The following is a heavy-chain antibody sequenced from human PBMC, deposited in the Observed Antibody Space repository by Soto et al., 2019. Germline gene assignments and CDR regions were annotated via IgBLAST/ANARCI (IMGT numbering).Heavy chain of an antibody. Sequence: EVQLEESGGGLVQAGRSLRLSCAASRFTFDDYALHWVRQAPGNGLEWVSGISWNSAIISYADSVKGRFSISRDNAKKYVDLQMARLRPEDTALYYCVKDFGYYYDYAFDVWGQGTMITVSP. V-gene: IGHV3-9*01. CDR3: VKDFGYYYDYAFDV. D-gene: IGHD3-22*01. CDR2: ISWNSAII. J-gene: IGHJ3*01. CDR1: RFTFDDYA.